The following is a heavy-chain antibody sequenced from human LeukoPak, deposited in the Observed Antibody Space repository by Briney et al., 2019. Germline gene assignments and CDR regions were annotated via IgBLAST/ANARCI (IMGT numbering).Heavy chain of an antibody. V-gene: IGHV4-4*02. D-gene: IGHD6-13*01. CDR3: ARGRDSSSWTKYFQH. Sequence: SGTLSLTCAVSGGSISSSNWWSWVRQPPGKGLEWIGEIYHSGSTNYNPSLKSRVTISVDKSKNQFSLELSSVTAADTAVYYCARGRDSSSWTKYFQHWGQGTLVTVSS. CDR2: IYHSGST. J-gene: IGHJ1*01. CDR1: GGSISSSNW.